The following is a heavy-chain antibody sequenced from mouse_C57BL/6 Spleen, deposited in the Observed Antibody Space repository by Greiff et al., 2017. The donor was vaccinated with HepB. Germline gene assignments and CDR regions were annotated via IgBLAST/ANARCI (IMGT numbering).Heavy chain of an antibody. CDR2: IYPGSGNT. CDR1: GYTFTDYY. D-gene: IGHD1-1*01. CDR3: AREEVYGSQDFDY. J-gene: IGHJ2*01. V-gene: IGHV1-76*01. Sequence: VKLMESGAELVRPGASVKLSCKASGYTFTDYYINWVKQRPGQGLEWIARIYPGSGNTYYNEKFKGKATLTAEKSSSTAYMQLSSLTSEDSAVYFCAREEVYGSQDFDYWGQGTTLTVSS.